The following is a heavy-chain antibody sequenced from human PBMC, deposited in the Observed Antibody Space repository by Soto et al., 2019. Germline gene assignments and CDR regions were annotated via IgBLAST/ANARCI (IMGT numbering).Heavy chain of an antibody. CDR3: ARASRGWLRSYAGAFDI. J-gene: IGHJ3*02. CDR1: GFTFSDYY. Sequence: GGSLRLSCAASGFTFSDYYMSWIRQAPGKGLEWVSYISSSGSTIYYADSVKGRFTISRDNAKNSLYLQMNSLRAEDTAVYYCARASRGWLRSYAGAFDIWGQGTMVTGSS. CDR2: ISSSGSTI. D-gene: IGHD5-12*01. V-gene: IGHV3-11*01.